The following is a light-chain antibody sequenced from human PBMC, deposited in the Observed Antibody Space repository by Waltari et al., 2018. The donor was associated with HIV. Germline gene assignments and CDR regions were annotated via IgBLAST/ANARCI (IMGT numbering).Light chain of an antibody. J-gene: IGLJ2*01. V-gene: IGLV2-23*02. CDR3: CSYGSSATFVV. CDR2: EVT. Sequence: QSALTQPASVSGSPGQSITISCTETSSDVGNYNLFPWYQQYTGKAPKLLIYEVTKRPSGVSSRFSGSKSGNTASLTISDLQSEDEANYYCCSYGSSATFVVFGGGTRVTV. CDR1: SSDVGNYNL.